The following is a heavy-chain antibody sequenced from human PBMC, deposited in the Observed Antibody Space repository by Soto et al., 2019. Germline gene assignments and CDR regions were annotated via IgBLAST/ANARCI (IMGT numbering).Heavy chain of an antibody. V-gene: IGHV1-69*01. Sequence: QVQLVQSGAEVKKPGSSVKVSCKTSGGTFSSYAISWVRQAPGQGLEWMGGIIPILGTAKYAQKFKGRVTITSDESTSTTYMELRSLTSEATAMYFCARAQADSSPYPHHDFHVTDVWGQGTTVTVSS. D-gene: IGHD4-4*01. CDR2: IIPILGTA. CDR1: GGTFSSYA. J-gene: IGHJ6*02. CDR3: ARAQADSSPYPHHDFHVTDV.